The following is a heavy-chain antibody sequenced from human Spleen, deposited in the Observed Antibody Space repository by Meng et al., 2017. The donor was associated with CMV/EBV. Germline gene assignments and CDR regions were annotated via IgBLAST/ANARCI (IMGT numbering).Heavy chain of an antibody. J-gene: IGHJ4*02. Sequence: GSLRLSCTVSGGSISSSSYYWGWIRQPPGKGLEWIGSIYYSGSTYYNPSLKSRVTISVDTSKNQFSLKLSSVTAADTAVYYCARVWGQYGSGSYLIGYWGQGTLVTVSS. V-gene: IGHV4-39*07. D-gene: IGHD3-10*01. CDR3: ARVWGQYGSGSYLIGY. CDR2: IYYSGST. CDR1: GGSISSSSYY.